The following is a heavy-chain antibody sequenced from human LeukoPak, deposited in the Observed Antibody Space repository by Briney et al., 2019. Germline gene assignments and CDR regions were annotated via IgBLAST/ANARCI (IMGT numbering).Heavy chain of an antibody. V-gene: IGHV4-39*01. CDR2: IYYSGST. J-gene: IGHJ5*02. D-gene: IGHD6-19*01. Sequence: SETLSLTCTVSGASISSSRYYWGWIRQPPGTGLEWIGSIYYSGSTYYNPSLKSRVTISVDTSKNQFSLKLSSVTAADTAVYYCARQSYSSGWYNWFDPWGQGTLVTVSS. CDR3: ARQSYSSGWYNWFDP. CDR1: GASISSSRYY.